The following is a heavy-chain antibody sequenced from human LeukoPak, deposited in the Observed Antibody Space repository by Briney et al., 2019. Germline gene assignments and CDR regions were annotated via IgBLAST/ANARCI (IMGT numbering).Heavy chain of an antibody. Sequence: SQTLSLTCTVSGGSISSGDYYWSWIRQPPGKGLEWIGYIYYSGSTYYNPSLKSRVTISVDTSKNQFSLKLSSVTAADTAVYYCARSESMVTAPTFDYWGQGTLVTVSS. CDR2: IYYSGST. V-gene: IGHV4-30-4*01. CDR1: GGSISSGDYY. CDR3: ARSESMVTAPTFDY. D-gene: IGHD2-21*02. J-gene: IGHJ4*02.